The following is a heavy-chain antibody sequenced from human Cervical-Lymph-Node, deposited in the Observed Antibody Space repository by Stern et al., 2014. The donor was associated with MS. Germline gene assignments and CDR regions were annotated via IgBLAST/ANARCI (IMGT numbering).Heavy chain of an antibody. D-gene: IGHD2-8*02. Sequence: QVQLQESGPGLVKPSETLSLTCAVSGDSISSYTHYWAWIRQPPGKGLEWIGSVYYRGPTSYPPSLKSPFTIPVDTSKNPFPLGLNSVTAADTAVYYCAKHACTGAACPFDLWGQGTLVTVSS. CDR2: VYYRGPT. CDR3: AKHACTGAACPFDL. V-gene: IGHV4-39*01. CDR1: GDSISSYTHY. J-gene: IGHJ4*02.